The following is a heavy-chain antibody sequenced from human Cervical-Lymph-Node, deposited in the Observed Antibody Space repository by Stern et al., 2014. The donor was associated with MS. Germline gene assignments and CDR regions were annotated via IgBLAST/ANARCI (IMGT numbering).Heavy chain of an antibody. D-gene: IGHD6-19*01. CDR2: MNPNRGST. V-gene: IGHV1-8*01. J-gene: IGHJ5*01. CDR3: ARGLVTYSSGWFDF. Sequence: VQLVRSGAEVKKPGASVKDSGKASGYTFTSYDIHWVRQTAGPQLDKLGRMNPNRGSTGYGQKFQVRITMTGDTSTRTAYLELRSLRSDDTAVYYCARGLVTYSSGWFDFWGQGTQVSVSS. CDR1: GYTFTSYD.